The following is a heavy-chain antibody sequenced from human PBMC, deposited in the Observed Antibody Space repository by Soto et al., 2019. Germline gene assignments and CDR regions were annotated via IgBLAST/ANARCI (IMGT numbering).Heavy chain of an antibody. V-gene: IGHV3-30*03. CDR1: GFTFSSSD. CDR2: ISIDLNRQ. CDR3: ARGPTSGAFDI. D-gene: IGHD1-26*01. J-gene: IGHJ3*02. Sequence: QVQLMESGGGVVQPGRSLRLSCTASGFTFSSSDIHWVRQAPGKGLEWVAHISIDLNRQYYADPVKGRFTGSRDNSKNTVYLQMSSLRVDDTAIYYCARGPTSGAFDIWARGTMVTVSS.